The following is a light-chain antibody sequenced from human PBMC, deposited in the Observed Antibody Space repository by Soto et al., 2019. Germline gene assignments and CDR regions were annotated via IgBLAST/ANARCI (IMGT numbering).Light chain of an antibody. CDR1: QIVSSSY. Sequence: EIVLTQSPGTLSLSPGERATLSCRASQIVSSSYLSWYQQKPGQAPRLLIYGASSRATGIPDRFSGSGSGTDFTLTISGLEPEDFAVYYCQQYGNSPRTFGPGTKVDIK. CDR3: QQYGNSPRT. V-gene: IGKV3-20*01. J-gene: IGKJ3*01. CDR2: GAS.